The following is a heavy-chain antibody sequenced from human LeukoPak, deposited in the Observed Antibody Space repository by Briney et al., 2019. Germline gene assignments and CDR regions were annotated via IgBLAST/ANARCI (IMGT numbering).Heavy chain of an antibody. D-gene: IGHD3-9*01. CDR3: ARDYDILNGSPCDAFDI. Sequence: GGSLRLSCAASGFTFSSYSMNWVRQAPGKGLEWVSSISSSSSYIYYADSVKGRFTISRDNAKNSLYLQMNSLRAEDTAVYYCARDYDILNGSPCDAFDIWGQGTMVTVSS. J-gene: IGHJ3*02. CDR2: ISSSSSYI. V-gene: IGHV3-21*01. CDR1: GFTFSSYS.